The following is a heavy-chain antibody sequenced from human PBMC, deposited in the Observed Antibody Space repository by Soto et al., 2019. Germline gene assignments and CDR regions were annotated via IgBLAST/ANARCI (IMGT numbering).Heavy chain of an antibody. CDR3: ARQGPHDSSGYHSDY. J-gene: IGHJ4*02. D-gene: IGHD3-22*01. Sequence: SETPFLTCPVSGGSISSNSYYWGWVRQPLGKGLEWIGSIYYSGSTYYIPSLKSRVTISVDTSKNQFSLKLSSVTAADTSVYYCARQGPHDSSGYHSDYWGQGTLVTVSS. CDR2: IYYSGST. CDR1: GGSISSNSYY. V-gene: IGHV4-39*01.